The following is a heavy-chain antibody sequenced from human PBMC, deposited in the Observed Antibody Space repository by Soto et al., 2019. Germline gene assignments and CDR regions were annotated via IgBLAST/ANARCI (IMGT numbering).Heavy chain of an antibody. D-gene: IGHD3-22*01. Sequence: QPGGSLRLSCAASGFSFSRYEMNWVRQAPGKGLEWVSYINTRGNIMHYADSVRGRFTVSRDNAENSLYLQMNSLRAEDTGVYYCARDIDYYDSSGYQDYWGQGTPVTVSS. CDR3: ARDIDYYDSSGYQDY. CDR1: GFSFSRYE. CDR2: INTRGNIM. J-gene: IGHJ4*02. V-gene: IGHV3-48*03.